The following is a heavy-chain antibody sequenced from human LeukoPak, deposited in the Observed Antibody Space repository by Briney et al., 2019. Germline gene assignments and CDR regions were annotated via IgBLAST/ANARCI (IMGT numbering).Heavy chain of an antibody. V-gene: IGHV3-21*01. CDR1: GLNFNSYS. D-gene: IGHD3-9*01. CDR2: ISSSSSFI. J-gene: IGHJ4*02. Sequence: GGSLRLSCAASGLNFNSYSMNWVRQAPGKGLEWVSSISSSSSFIYYADSVKGRFTISRDNAKNSLYLQMNSLRAEDTAVYYCARGLRGLSWLLYQPPDYWGQGTLVTVSS. CDR3: ARGLRGLSWLLYQPPDY.